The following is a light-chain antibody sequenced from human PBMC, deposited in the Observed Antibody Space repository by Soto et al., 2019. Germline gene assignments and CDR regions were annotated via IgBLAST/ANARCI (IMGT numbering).Light chain of an antibody. J-gene: IGLJ1*01. CDR3: SSFASSGTPYV. Sequence: QSVLTQPASVSGSPGQSITISCSGSSSDIGGHNYVSWYEQHPGKAPKLILYEVSYRPSGVSNRFSGSKSGNTASLTISGLQAEDEADYYCSSFASSGTPYVFXAGTKVTVL. CDR1: SSDIGGHNY. CDR2: EVS. V-gene: IGLV2-14*01.